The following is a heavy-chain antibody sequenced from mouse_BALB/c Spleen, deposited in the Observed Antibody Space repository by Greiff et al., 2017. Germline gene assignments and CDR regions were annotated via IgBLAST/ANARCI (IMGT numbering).Heavy chain of an antibody. V-gene: IGHV1S137*01. CDR2: ISTYYGDA. D-gene: IGHD5-5*01. Sequence: VQRVESGAELVRPGVSVKISCKGSGYTFTDYAMHWVKQSHAKSLEWIGVISTYYGDASYNQKFKGKATMTVDKSSSTAYMELARLTSEDSAIYYCARRLPGDYYAMDYWGQGTSVTVSS. J-gene: IGHJ4*01. CDR3: ARRLPGDYYAMDY. CDR1: GYTFTDYA.